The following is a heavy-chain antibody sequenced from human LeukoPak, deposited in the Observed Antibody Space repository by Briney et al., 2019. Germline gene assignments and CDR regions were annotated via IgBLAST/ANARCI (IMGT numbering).Heavy chain of an antibody. CDR1: GFTFSSYA. CDR2: ISISGGST. CDR3: AKDPRIQGYDCGTVLDY. D-gene: IGHD1-26*01. Sequence: PGGSLRLSCAASGFTFSSYAMSWVRQAPGKGLEWVSAISISGGSTYYADSVKGRFTISRDNSKNTLYPQMNSLRAEDTAVYYCAKDPRIQGYDCGTVLDYWGQGTLVTVSS. J-gene: IGHJ4*02. V-gene: IGHV3-23*01.